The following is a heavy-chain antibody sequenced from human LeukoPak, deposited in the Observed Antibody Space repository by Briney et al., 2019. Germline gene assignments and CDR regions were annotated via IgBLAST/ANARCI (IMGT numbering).Heavy chain of an antibody. D-gene: IGHD1-14*01. J-gene: IGHJ4*02. V-gene: IGHV3-11*05. CDR2: ISTSSTNT. Sequence: GGSLRLSCAASGFTFSDYYMTWIRQAPGKGLEWVSDISTSSTNTKHADSVKGRSTISRDNAKNSLYLQMNSLRAEDTAVYYCARDLYDNNRVQDYWGQGTLVTVSS. CDR1: GFTFSDYY. CDR3: ARDLYDNNRVQDY.